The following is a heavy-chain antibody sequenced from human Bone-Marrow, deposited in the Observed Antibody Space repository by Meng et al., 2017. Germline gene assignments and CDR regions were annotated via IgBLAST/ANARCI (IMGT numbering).Heavy chain of an antibody. D-gene: IGHD5-18*01. CDR1: GFTFSSYS. Sequence: GESLKISCAASGFTFSSYSMNWVRQAPGKGLEWVSSISRSSSYIYYADSVKGRFTISRDNAKNSLYLQMNSLRAEDTAVYYCASSSYGPIPDDYWGQGTLVTVSS. J-gene: IGHJ4*02. CDR3: ASSSYGPIPDDY. CDR2: ISRSSSYI. V-gene: IGHV3-21*01.